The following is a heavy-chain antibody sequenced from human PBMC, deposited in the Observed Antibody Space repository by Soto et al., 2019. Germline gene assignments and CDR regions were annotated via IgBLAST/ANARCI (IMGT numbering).Heavy chain of an antibody. CDR3: ASLPSYDSSGYYHPAAY. Sequence: GASVKVSCKASGYTFTSYYMHWVRQAPGQGLEWMGIINPSGGSTSYAQKFQGRVTMTRDTSTSTVYMELSSLRSEDTAVYYCASLPSYDSSGYYHPAAYWGQGTLVTVSS. J-gene: IGHJ4*02. V-gene: IGHV1-46*01. CDR1: GYTFTSYY. D-gene: IGHD3-22*01. CDR2: INPSGGST.